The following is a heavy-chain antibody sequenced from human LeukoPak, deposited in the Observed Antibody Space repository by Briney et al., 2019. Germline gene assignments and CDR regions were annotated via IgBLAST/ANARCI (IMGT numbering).Heavy chain of an antibody. CDR1: GYTFTSYG. J-gene: IGHJ4*02. D-gene: IGHD6-13*01. Sequence: ASVKVSCKASGYTFTSYGISWVRQAPGQGLEWMGWISAYNGNTNCAQKLQGRVTMTTDTSTSTAYMELRSLRSDDTAVYYCARESQGIAAAGDFDYWGQGTLVTVSS. CDR2: ISAYNGNT. CDR3: ARESQGIAAAGDFDY. V-gene: IGHV1-18*01.